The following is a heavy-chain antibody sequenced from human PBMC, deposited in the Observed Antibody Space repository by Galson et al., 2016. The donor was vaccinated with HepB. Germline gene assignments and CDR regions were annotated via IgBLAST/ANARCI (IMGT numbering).Heavy chain of an antibody. V-gene: IGHV3-53*01. CDR2: IHNVGST. D-gene: IGHD3-9*01. CDR1: GFTVSVNY. CDR3: ARVYGGDWLNLHIFDL. J-gene: IGHJ3*01. Sequence: SLRLSCAASGFTVSVNYMSWVRQAPGKGLEWVSVIHNVGSTYYIDSGKGRLTIPRDNPKNTLYLQMNGLRAEDTAVYYCARVYGGDWLNLHIFDLWGQVGMVTVSS.